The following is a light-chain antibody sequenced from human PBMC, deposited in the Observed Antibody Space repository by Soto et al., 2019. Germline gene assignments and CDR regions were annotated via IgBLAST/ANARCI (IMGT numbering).Light chain of an antibody. V-gene: IGKV1-5*01. Sequence: DIRMTQSPSTLSASVGDRVTFTCRASESISRYLAWYQQKPGKAPRLLIYDASSLESGVPSRFSGSGSGTEFSLTISSLQPDDSATYYCQQYNCHPWTFGQGTKVEIK. CDR2: DAS. J-gene: IGKJ1*01. CDR3: QQYNCHPWT. CDR1: ESISRY.